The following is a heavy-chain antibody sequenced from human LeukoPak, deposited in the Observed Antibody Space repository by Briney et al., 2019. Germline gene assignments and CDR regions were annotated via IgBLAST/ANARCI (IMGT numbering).Heavy chain of an antibody. V-gene: IGHV4-59*08. CDR1: GGSFSGYY. Sequence: SETLSLTCAVYGGSFSGYYWSWIRQPPGKGLEWVGYIYYSGTSTNYNPSFKSRVTISVDGSKNQFSLKMSSVTASDTAVYYCARQGHKLTLVDYYGMDVWGQGTTVTVSS. CDR3: ARQGHKLTLVDYYGMDV. CDR2: IYYSGTST. D-gene: IGHD1-26*01. J-gene: IGHJ6*02.